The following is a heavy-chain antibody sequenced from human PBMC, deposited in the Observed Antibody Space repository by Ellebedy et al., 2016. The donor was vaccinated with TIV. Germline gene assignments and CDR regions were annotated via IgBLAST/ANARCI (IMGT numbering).Heavy chain of an antibody. Sequence: PGGSLRLSCAASGFTFDDYTMHWVRQAPGKGLEWVSSITWNSAIINYADSVKGRFTISRDNAKNSLHLQMSSLRRDDTAFYYCVKDKRDWGQNQIYWFFDLWGRGTLVSVSS. J-gene: IGHJ2*01. CDR1: GFTFDDYT. CDR2: ITWNSAII. CDR3: VKDKRDWGQNQIYWFFDL. D-gene: IGHD7-27*01. V-gene: IGHV3-9*01.